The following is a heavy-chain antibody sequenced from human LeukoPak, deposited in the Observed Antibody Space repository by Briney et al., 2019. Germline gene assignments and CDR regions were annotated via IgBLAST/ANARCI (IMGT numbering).Heavy chain of an antibody. CDR1: GYSFTDYY. V-gene: IGHV1-2*02. D-gene: IGHD1-26*01. CDR2: INPDSGDT. J-gene: IGHJ2*01. Sequence: GASVKVSCKAAGYSFTDYYIHWLRQAPGQGLEWVAWINPDSGDTNYAQKFQDRVTMTRDTSIITVYMELSWLGSDDTALYYCARPKVGSDWYFDLWGRGTLVTVSS. CDR3: ARPKVGSDWYFDL.